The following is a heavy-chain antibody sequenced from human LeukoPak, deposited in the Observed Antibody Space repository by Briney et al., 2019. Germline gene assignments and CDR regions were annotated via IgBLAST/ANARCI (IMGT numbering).Heavy chain of an antibody. CDR3: AKQGPFSSGSYSYNWFDP. V-gene: IGHV3-23*01. CDR1: GFTFSSYA. Sequence: GGSLRLSCAASGFTFSSYAMSWVRQAPGKGPEWVSAISGSGGSTYYADSVKGRFTIARDNSKNTLYLQMNSLRAEDTAVYYCAKQGPFSSGSYSYNWFDPWGQGTLVTVSS. CDR2: ISGSGGST. J-gene: IGHJ5*02. D-gene: IGHD1-26*01.